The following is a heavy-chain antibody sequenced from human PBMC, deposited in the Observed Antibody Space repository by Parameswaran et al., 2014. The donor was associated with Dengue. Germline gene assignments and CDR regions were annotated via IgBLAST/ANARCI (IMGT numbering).Heavy chain of an antibody. V-gene: IGHV3-15*01. D-gene: IGHD1-26*01. CDR2: IKSKTDGGTT. Sequence: VRQMPGKGLEWVGRIKSKTDGGTTDYAAPVKGRFTISGDDSKNTLYLQMNSLKTEDTAVYYCTTDFSGSYVRLLGYWGQGTLVTVSS. J-gene: IGHJ4*02. CDR3: TTDFSGSYVRLLGY.